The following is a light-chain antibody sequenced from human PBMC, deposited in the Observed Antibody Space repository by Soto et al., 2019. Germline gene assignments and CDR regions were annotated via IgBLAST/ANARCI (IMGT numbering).Light chain of an antibody. V-gene: IGKV1-5*01. Sequence: DIQMTQSPSSLSASVEDRVIITCRASQSISSWLAWYQQKPGRAPKFLIYDASALESGVPSRFSGSGSGTEFTLTISSLQPDDFATYYCQHYNSYSEAFGQGTKVDIK. CDR2: DAS. J-gene: IGKJ1*01. CDR3: QHYNSYSEA. CDR1: QSISSW.